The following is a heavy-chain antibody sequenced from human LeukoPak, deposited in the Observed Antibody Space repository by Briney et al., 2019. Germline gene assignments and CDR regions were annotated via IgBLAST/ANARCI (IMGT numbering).Heavy chain of an antibody. CDR1: GFTFSSYA. CDR3: AKKTGGIYAFDI. Sequence: GGSLRLSCAASGFTFSSYAMSWVRQAPGKGLEWVSTISISGASTYYADSVKGRFTISRDNSNNTLYLQMNSLGAEDTAVYYCAKKTGGIYAFDIWGQGTVVTVSS. V-gene: IGHV3-23*01. J-gene: IGHJ3*02. CDR2: ISISGAST. D-gene: IGHD6-13*01.